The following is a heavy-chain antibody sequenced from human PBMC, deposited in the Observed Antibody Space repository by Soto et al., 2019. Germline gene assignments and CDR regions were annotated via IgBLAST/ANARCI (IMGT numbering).Heavy chain of an antibody. D-gene: IGHD3-10*01. Sequence: QVQLVQSGAEVKKPGSSVKVSCKASGGTFSSYTISCVRQAPGQGLEWMGRIIPILGIANYAQKFQGRVTITADKSTSTAYMELSSLRSEDTAVYYCARDKTMVLGNWFDPWGQGTLVTVSS. CDR1: GGTFSSYT. V-gene: IGHV1-69*08. CDR2: IIPILGIA. J-gene: IGHJ5*02. CDR3: ARDKTMVLGNWFDP.